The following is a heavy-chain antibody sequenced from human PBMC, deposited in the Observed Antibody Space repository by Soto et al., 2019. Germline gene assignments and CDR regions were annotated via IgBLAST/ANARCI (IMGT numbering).Heavy chain of an antibody. CDR3: ASWHEREHAYDV. D-gene: IGHD1-1*01. CDR1: GLTVSGKKY. J-gene: IGHJ3*01. CDR2: LYDVDGT. V-gene: IGHV3-53*01. Sequence: DVQLVESGGGLIQPGESLRLSCAAFGLTVSGKKYVAWVRQAPGKGLEWISALYDVDGTYFADSVKGRFTTSTDSSKTTVYLQMNGLRPDDTAVYYCASWHEREHAYDVWGRGTTVTVSS.